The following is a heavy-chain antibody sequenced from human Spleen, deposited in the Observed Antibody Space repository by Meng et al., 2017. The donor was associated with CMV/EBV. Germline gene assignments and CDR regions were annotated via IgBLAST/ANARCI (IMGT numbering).Heavy chain of an antibody. V-gene: IGHV4-59*08. CDR3: ARSGSVVPAATIDY. Sequence: SETLSLTCTVSGGSIRSFYWSWIRQPPGKGLEWIGYIYYTGSTNYNTNYNPSLKSRVTISVDTSKNQFSLKLSSVTAADTAVYYCARSGSVVPAATIDYWGQGTLVTVSS. CDR1: GGSIRSFY. CDR2: IYYTGSTNYNT. D-gene: IGHD2-2*01. J-gene: IGHJ4*02.